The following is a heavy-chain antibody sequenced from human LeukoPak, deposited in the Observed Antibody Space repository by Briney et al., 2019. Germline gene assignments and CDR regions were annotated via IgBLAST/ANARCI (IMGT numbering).Heavy chain of an antibody. J-gene: IGHJ4*02. Sequence: SETLSLTCTVSGGSISSYYWNWIRQPPGKGLERIGYIYYSGTTNYNPSLKSRVTISVDTSKNQFSLKLSSVTAADTAVYYCARGVYIAAAQYGYLGQGTLVTVSS. V-gene: IGHV4-59*01. CDR3: ARGVYIAAAQYGY. CDR2: IYYSGTT. CDR1: GGSISSYY. D-gene: IGHD6-13*01.